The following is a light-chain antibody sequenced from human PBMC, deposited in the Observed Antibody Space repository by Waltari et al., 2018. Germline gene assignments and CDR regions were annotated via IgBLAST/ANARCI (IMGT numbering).Light chain of an antibody. V-gene: IGLV1-40*01. CDR2: GNT. Sequence: QSVLTQPPSVSGALGQRVTISCTGSSSNIGAGYDVHWYQHLPGTAPKLLIYGNTNRPSGVPDQFSGSKSGTSASLVITGLQAEDEANYYCQSYDTRLGAWVFGGGTKLTVL. CDR1: SSNIGAGYD. J-gene: IGLJ3*02. CDR3: QSYDTRLGAWV.